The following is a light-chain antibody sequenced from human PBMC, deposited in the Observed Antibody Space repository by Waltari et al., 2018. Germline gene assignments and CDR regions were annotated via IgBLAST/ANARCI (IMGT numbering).Light chain of an antibody. CDR2: DVS. Sequence: QSALTQPASVSGSPGQSITISCTGTSSDAGGYNYVSWYQQHPGKVPKLMIYDVSKRPSGVSNRFSGSKSGNPASLTISGLQAEDEADYYCSSSTSSSTWVFGGGTKLTVL. CDR3: SSSTSSSTWV. J-gene: IGLJ3*02. V-gene: IGLV2-14*01. CDR1: SSDAGGYNY.